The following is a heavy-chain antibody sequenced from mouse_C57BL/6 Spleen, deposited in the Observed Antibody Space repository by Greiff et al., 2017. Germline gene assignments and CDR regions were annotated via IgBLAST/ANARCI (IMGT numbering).Heavy chain of an antibody. CDR1: GYAFSSYW. CDR3: ARGGTEEGYFDV. V-gene: IGHV1-80*01. Sequence: VQLQQSGAELVKPGASVKISCKASGYAFSSYWMNWVKQRPGKGLEWIGQIYPGDGDTNYNGKFKGKATLTADKSSSTAYMQLSSLTSEDSAVYFCARGGTEEGYFDVWGTGTTVTVSS. J-gene: IGHJ1*03. CDR2: IYPGDGDT. D-gene: IGHD3-3*01.